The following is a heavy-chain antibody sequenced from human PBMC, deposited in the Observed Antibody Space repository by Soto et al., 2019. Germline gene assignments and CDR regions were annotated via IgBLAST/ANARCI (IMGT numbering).Heavy chain of an antibody. CDR2: FHNSGST. Sequence: SETLSLTCSISGGSISGYHWNWIRQTPGKGVEWIGYFHNSGSTNYNPSLKSRVTISVDKSKNQFSLKLSSVTAADTAVYYCARLYMVRGVMNWLDPWGQGTLVTVSS. CDR3: ARLYMVRGVMNWLDP. D-gene: IGHD3-10*01. V-gene: IGHV4-59*12. CDR1: GGSISGYH. J-gene: IGHJ5*02.